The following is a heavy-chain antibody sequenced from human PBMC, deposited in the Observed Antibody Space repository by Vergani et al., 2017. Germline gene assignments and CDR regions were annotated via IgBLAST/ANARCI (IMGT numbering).Heavy chain of an antibody. D-gene: IGHD3-16*02. V-gene: IGHV3-11*04. J-gene: IGHJ6*03. CDR3: ARETVVTSWDGYRFHYMDV. Sequence: QVQLVESGGGLVKPGGSLRLSCTASGFFFSDYYMSWLRQAPGKGLEWISYIASSDTTVYYADSVKGRFTISRDNAKNSLYLEMNSLRAEDTAVYYCARETVVTSWDGYRFHYMDVWGKGTTVTVSS. CDR1: GFFFSDYY. CDR2: IASSDTTV.